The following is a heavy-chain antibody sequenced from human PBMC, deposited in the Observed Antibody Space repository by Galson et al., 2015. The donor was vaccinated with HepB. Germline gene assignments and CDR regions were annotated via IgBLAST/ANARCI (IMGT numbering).Heavy chain of an antibody. CDR3: AKVFNYYDSSGYYPFFDY. D-gene: IGHD3-22*01. J-gene: IGHJ4*02. Sequence: SLRLSCAASGFTFSSYAMSWVRQAPGKGLEWVSAISGSGGSTYYADSVKGRFTISRDNSKNTLYLQMNSLRAEDTAVYYCAKVFNYYDSSGYYPFFDYWGQGTLVTVSS. CDR1: GFTFSSYA. V-gene: IGHV3-23*01. CDR2: ISGSGGST.